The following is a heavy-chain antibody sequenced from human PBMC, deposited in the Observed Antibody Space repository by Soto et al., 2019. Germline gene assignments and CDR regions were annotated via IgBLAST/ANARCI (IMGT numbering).Heavy chain of an antibody. CDR1: GFTFSDYY. Sequence: PGGSLRLSCAASGFTFSDYYMNWIRQAPGQGLEWVSYISSSSDYTKYADSVKGRFTISRDNAKSSLYLQMNSLRAEDTAVYYCARGGVRGTTSRGQVYNWGQGTLVTVSS. CDR3: ARGGVRGTTSRGQVYN. V-gene: IGHV3-11*06. J-gene: IGHJ4*02. CDR2: ISSSSDYT. D-gene: IGHD1-7*01.